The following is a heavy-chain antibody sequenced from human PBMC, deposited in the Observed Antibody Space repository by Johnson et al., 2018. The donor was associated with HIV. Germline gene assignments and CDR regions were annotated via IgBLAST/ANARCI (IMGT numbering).Heavy chain of an antibody. CDR2: LTLNGGNT. Sequence: VQLVESGGGVVQPGRSLRLSCAASGFTFDDHGMSWVRPAPGKGLAWVSGLTLNGGNTGYADSVRGRFTLSRDHAKNSLYLQMNSLRAEDTAVYYCAKDQTPHLAAAGDDAFDIWGQGTMVTVSS. J-gene: IGHJ3*02. V-gene: IGHV3-20*04. CDR3: AKDQTPHLAAAGDDAFDI. CDR1: GFTFDDHG. D-gene: IGHD6-13*01.